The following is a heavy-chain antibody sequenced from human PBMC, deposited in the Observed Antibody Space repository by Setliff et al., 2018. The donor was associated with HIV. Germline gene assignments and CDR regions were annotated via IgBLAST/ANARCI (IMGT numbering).Heavy chain of an antibody. CDR1: GGSISSDY. CDR3: ARSRTSSGYYGVTGYGMDV. Sequence: SSETLSLTCTVSGGSISSDYWSWIRQPPGKGLEWIGYIYYSGSTNYNPSLKSRVTISVATSKNQFSLKLNSVTTADTAVYYCARSRTSSGYYGVTGYGMDVWGQGITVTVSS. J-gene: IGHJ6*02. CDR2: IYYSGST. V-gene: IGHV4-59*01. D-gene: IGHD3-22*01.